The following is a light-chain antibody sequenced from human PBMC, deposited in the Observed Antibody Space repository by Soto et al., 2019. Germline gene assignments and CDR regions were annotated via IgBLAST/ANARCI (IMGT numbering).Light chain of an antibody. CDR3: RQRRSWPRT. J-gene: IGKJ1*01. CDR1: QTVDSF. V-gene: IGKV3-11*01. CDR2: DIS. Sequence: EIVLTQSPATLSLSPGERATLSCRASQTVDSFLAWYQQKPGQAPSLLIHDISVRATGVPARFSDSGSGTDFTLTISSLEPEDLAVYYCRQRRSWPRTFGQGTKVEIK.